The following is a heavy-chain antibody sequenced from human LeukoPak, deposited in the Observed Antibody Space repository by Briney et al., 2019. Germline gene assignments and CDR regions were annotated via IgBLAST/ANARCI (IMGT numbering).Heavy chain of an antibody. J-gene: IGHJ4*02. CDR3: AKGRHASSGMFDY. CDR1: GFTFSNYA. Sequence: PGGSLRLSCAASGFTFSNYAMSWVRQAPGKGPEWVSAVSGSGDTPYFADSVQGRFTISRDSSKNTLYLQMNSLRAEDTALYYCAKGRHASSGMFDYWGQGTLVTVSS. CDR2: VSGSGDTP. D-gene: IGHD1-26*01. V-gene: IGHV3-23*01.